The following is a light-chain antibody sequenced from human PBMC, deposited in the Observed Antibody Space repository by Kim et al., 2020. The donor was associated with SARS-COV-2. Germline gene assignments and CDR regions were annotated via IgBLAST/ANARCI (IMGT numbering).Light chain of an antibody. Sequence: IVMTQSPATLSVSPGERATLSCRATESISDNLAWYQQKPGQAHRLLIYGASTRATGIPARFRGSGSGTEFTLIITTLQSEDFAMYYCQQYKIWPPLTFGGGTKVDIK. CDR2: GAS. V-gene: IGKV3D-15*01. CDR3: QQYKIWPPLT. CDR1: ESISDN. J-gene: IGKJ4*01.